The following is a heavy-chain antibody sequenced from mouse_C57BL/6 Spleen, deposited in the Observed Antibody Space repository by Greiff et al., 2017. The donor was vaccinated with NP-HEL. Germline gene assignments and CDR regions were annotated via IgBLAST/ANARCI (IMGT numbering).Heavy chain of an antibody. Sequence: EVKLMESGGGLVQPGGSMKLSCVASGFTFSNYWMNWVRQSPEKGLEWVAQIRLKSDNYATHYAESVKGRFTISRDDSKSSVYLQMNNLRAEDTGIYYCTGSDGYPYFDYWGQGTTLTVSS. V-gene: IGHV6-3*01. CDR1: GFTFSNYW. CDR3: TGSDGYPYFDY. D-gene: IGHD2-3*01. CDR2: IRLKSDNYAT. J-gene: IGHJ2*01.